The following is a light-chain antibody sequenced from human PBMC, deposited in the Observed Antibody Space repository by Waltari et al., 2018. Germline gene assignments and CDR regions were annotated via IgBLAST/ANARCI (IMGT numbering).Light chain of an antibody. Sequence: QSALTQPPSASGSPGQSVTISCTGTSSDVGGYNYVSWYQQHPGKVPKLMIYEVSKRPSGVPDRFSGSKCGNTASLTVSGLQAEDEADYYCSSYAGSNNLGVFGGGTKLTVL. CDR1: SSDVGGYNY. J-gene: IGLJ2*01. CDR3: SSYAGSNNLGV. CDR2: EVS. V-gene: IGLV2-8*01.